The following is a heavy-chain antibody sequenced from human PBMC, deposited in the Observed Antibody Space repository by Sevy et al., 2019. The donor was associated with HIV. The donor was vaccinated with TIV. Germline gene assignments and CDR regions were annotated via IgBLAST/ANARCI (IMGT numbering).Heavy chain of an antibody. J-gene: IGHJ6*02. D-gene: IGHD3-16*01. Sequence: SLRLSCAASGFTFDDSAMHWVRQAPGKGLEWVSTIKWNSITIGYADSVKGRFTISRDNAKNSLYLKMNSLRAEATALYYCAKSLTSFRGMDVWGQGTTVTVS. CDR2: IKWNSITI. V-gene: IGHV3-9*01. CDR3: AKSLTSFRGMDV. CDR1: GFTFDDSA.